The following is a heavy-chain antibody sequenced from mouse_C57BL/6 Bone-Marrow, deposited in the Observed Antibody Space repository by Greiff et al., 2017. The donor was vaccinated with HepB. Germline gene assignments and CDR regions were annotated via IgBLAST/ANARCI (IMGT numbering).Heavy chain of an antibody. D-gene: IGHD2-3*01. V-gene: IGHV1-26*01. J-gene: IGHJ1*03. Sequence: EVQLQQSGPELVKPGASVKISCKASGYTFTDYYMNWVKQSHGKSLEWIGDINPNNGGTSYNQKFKGKATLTVDKSSSTAYMELRSLTSEDSAVYYCARGLYDGYYGYWYFDVWGTGTTVTVSS. CDR3: ARGLYDGYYGYWYFDV. CDR1: GYTFTDYY. CDR2: INPNNGGT.